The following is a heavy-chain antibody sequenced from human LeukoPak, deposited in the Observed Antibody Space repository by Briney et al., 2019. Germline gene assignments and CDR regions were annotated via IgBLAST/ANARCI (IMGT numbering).Heavy chain of an antibody. D-gene: IGHD6-6*01. J-gene: IGHJ6*03. Sequence: SETLSLTCTVSGGSINNTLFYWGWIRQPPGKGLEWIGTVYYDGINYSSPSLKSRVATSVDTSKNQFSLRLSSVTAADTAVYYCASDSSSSLAPLMDVWGKGTTVTVSS. CDR1: GGSINNTLFY. V-gene: IGHV4-39*07. CDR2: VYYDGIN. CDR3: ASDSSSSLAPLMDV.